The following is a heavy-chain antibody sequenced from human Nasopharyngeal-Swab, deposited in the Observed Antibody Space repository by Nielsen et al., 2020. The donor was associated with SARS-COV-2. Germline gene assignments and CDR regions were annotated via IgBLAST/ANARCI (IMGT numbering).Heavy chain of an antibody. CDR3: AKDYIRRGSN. CDR2: ISGGTGGT. V-gene: IGHV3-23*01. J-gene: IGHJ4*02. Sequence: GASLSLSCAASGFTFSSYAMRWVRQAPGKGLERVSAISGGTGGTFYADSVKGRFTNSRDNSKNTLFLQMNSLRAEHTAVYYCAKDYIRRGSNWGQGTLVTVSS. CDR1: GFTFSSYA. D-gene: IGHD2-15*01.